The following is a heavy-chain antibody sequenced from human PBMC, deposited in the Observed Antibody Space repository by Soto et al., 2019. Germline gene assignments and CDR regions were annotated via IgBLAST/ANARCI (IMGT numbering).Heavy chain of an antibody. J-gene: IGHJ5*02. D-gene: IGHD1-7*01. CDR3: ARDRGYNWNYGWFDP. V-gene: IGHV1-18*01. Sequence: QVQLEQSGAEVKKPGASVKVSCKASGYTFTSYGISWVRQAPGQGLEWMGRISGYNGNTNYAQKFQGRVTMTTDTSTSTAYMELSSLRSDDTAVYYCARDRGYNWNYGWFDPCGQGTLVTVSS. CDR2: ISGYNGNT. CDR1: GYTFTSYG.